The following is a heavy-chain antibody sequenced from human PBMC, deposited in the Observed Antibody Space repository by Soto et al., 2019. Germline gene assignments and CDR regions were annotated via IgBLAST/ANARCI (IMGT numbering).Heavy chain of an antibody. Sequence: GGSLRLSCAASGFTFSSYGMHWVRQAPGKGLEWVAVIWYDGSNKYYADSVKGRFTISRDNSKNTLYLQMNSLRAEDTAVYYCARGALRFLEWTDYYGMDVWGQGTTVTVSS. V-gene: IGHV3-33*01. CDR2: IWYDGSNK. D-gene: IGHD3-3*01. CDR3: ARGALRFLEWTDYYGMDV. J-gene: IGHJ6*02. CDR1: GFTFSSYG.